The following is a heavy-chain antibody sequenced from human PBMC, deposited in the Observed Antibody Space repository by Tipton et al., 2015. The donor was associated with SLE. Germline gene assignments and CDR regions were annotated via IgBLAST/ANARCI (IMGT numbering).Heavy chain of an antibody. CDR1: GGSIGSGGYY. J-gene: IGHJ4*02. CDR3: ARQPYYESPFDY. Sequence: TLSLTCTVSGGSIGSGGYYWSWIRQHPGKGLEWIGCIYYSGNTYHNPSLKSRVTISVDTSKNQFSLTLNSVTAADTAVYFCARQPYYESPFDYWGQGTLVTVSS. D-gene: IGHD3-22*01. V-gene: IGHV4-31*03. CDR2: IYYSGNT.